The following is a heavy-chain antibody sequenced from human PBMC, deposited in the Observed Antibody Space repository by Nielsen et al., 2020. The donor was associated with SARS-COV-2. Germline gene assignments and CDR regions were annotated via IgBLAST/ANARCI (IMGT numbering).Heavy chain of an antibody. J-gene: IGHJ5*02. CDR2: ISAYNGNT. V-gene: IGHV1-18*01. CDR1: GYTFTSYG. CDR3: VRAVPAAAPSNWFDP. Sequence: ASVKVSCKASGYTFTSYGISWVRQAPGQGLEWMGWISAYNGNTNYAQKLQGRVTMTTDTSTSTAYMELGSLRSDDTAVYYCVRAVPAAAPSNWFDPWGQGTLVTVSS. D-gene: IGHD2-2*01.